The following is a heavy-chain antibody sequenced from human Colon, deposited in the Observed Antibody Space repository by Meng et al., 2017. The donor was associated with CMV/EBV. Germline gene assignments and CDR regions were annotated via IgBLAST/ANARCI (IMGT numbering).Heavy chain of an antibody. Sequence: GESLKISCAASGFTFNTYGMHWVRQAPGKGLEWVAFIRFEGSDKYYTDSVKGRFTISRDNSKNTLSLQMNSLRAEDMAVYYCAKVLGEYTYGLGTKEIDYWGQGTLVTVSS. J-gene: IGHJ4*02. CDR1: GFTFNTYG. CDR3: AKVLGEYTYGLGTKEIDY. D-gene: IGHD3-10*01. V-gene: IGHV3-30*02. CDR2: IRFEGSDK.